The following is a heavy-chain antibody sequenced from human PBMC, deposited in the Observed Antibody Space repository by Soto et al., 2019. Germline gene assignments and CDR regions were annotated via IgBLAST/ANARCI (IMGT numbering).Heavy chain of an antibody. CDR2: IFSNDEK. J-gene: IGHJ3*02. V-gene: IGHV2-26*01. CDR3: ARVPRRWELLRAFDI. Sequence: QVTLKESGPVLVKPTETLTLTCTVSGFSLSTARMGVSWIRQPPGKALEWLAHIFSNDEKYYSTSLKSRLTISKDHSKSQVVLTMNNMAPVDTATYYCARVPRRWELLRAFDIWGHGRMVAVS. D-gene: IGHD1-26*01. CDR1: GFSLSTARMG.